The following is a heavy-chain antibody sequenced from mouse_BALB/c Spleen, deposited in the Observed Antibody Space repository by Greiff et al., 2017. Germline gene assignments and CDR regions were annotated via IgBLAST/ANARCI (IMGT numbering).Heavy chain of an antibody. CDR3: ARYDGYFHWYFDV. V-gene: IGHV1-81*01. J-gene: IGHJ1*01. Sequence: QVQLQQSGPEQVKPGASVKMSCKASGYTFTDYVISWVKQRTGQGLEWIGEIFPGSGSTYYNEKFKGKSTLTADKSSNTAYMQLSSLTSEDSAVYLCARYDGYFHWYFDVWGAGTTVTVSS. CDR1: GYTFTDYV. CDR2: IFPGSGST. D-gene: IGHD2-3*01.